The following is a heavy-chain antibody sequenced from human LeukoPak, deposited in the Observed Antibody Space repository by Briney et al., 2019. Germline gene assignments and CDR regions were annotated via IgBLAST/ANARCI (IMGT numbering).Heavy chain of an antibody. CDR2: MNPSSGIT. Sequence: ASVKVSCKASGYTFISYDINWVRQATGQGLEWMGWMNPSSGITGYAQKFQGRVSMTRNTSINTAYMELSSLRSEDTAVYYCARGLYYYDSNGRTPYDYWGQGTLVTVSS. J-gene: IGHJ4*02. D-gene: IGHD3-22*01. CDR3: ARGLYYYDSNGRTPYDY. CDR1: GYTFISYD. V-gene: IGHV1-8*01.